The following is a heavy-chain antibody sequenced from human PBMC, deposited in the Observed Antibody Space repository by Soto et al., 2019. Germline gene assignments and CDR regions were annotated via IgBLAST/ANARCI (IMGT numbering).Heavy chain of an antibody. J-gene: IGHJ4*02. CDR2: ISAYNGNT. V-gene: IGHV1-18*01. Sequence: QVQLVQSGAEVKKPGASVKVSCKASGYTFTSYGISWVRQAPGQGLEWMGWISAYNGNTNYEQKLQGRVIMTRDTSTSTAYMELRSLRSDDTAVYYCARDHGSGKNLGRWEDYWGQGTLVTVSS. CDR1: GYTFTSYG. D-gene: IGHD3-10*01. CDR3: ARDHGSGKNLGRWEDY.